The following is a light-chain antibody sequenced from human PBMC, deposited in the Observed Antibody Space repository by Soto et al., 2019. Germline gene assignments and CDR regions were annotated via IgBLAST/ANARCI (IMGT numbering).Light chain of an antibody. CDR2: DAS. J-gene: IGKJ4*01. CDR3: QQRSSWPLT. Sequence: EIFLTQSPATLSLSSGERATLSCRASQSVSNFLAWYQQKPGQPPRLLIYDASIRAAGFPARFSGSGSGTDFTLTINNLEPEDFAVYFCQQRSSWPLTFGGGTKVDIK. V-gene: IGKV3-11*01. CDR1: QSVSNF.